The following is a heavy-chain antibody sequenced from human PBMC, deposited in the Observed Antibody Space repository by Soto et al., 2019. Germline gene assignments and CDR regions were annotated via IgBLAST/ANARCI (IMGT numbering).Heavy chain of an antibody. CDR2: IKADEITT. J-gene: IGHJ4*02. V-gene: IGHV3-74*01. CDR1: GFTFTDYW. Sequence: PGGSLRLSCAASGFTFTDYWMHWARQAPEKGLVWVSRIKADEITTSYADSVKGRFTIFRDNAKNTLYLQMNSLTAEDTAVYYCARGLYLDYGQDYWGRGTLVTVSS. CDR3: ARGLYLDYGQDY. D-gene: IGHD4-17*01.